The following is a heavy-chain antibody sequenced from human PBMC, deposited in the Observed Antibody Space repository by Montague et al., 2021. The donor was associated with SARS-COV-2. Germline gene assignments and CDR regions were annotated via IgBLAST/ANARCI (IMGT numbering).Heavy chain of an antibody. D-gene: IGHD3-9*01. J-gene: IGHJ4*02. Sequence: PALVKPTQTLTLTCTFSGFSLSTSGMCVSWIHQPPGEALEWLALIDWDDDKYYSTSLKTRLTISKDTSKNQVVLTMTNMDPVDTATYYCARIRDYDILTGSYSGFDYWGQGTLVTVSS. CDR1: GFSLSTSGMC. CDR2: IDWDDDK. CDR3: ARIRDYDILTGSYSGFDY. V-gene: IGHV2-70*01.